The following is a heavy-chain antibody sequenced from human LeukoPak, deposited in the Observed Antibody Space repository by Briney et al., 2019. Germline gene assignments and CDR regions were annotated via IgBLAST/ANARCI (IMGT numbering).Heavy chain of an antibody. V-gene: IGHV1-18*01. J-gene: IGHJ3*02. D-gene: IGHD5-12*01. CDR1: GYTFTSYD. CDR3: ARWYSGYDPFGDAFDI. Sequence: GASVKVSCKASGYTFTSYDISWVRQAPGHGLEWMGWISAYNGNTNYAQKLQGRVTMTTDTSTSTAYMELRSLRSDDTAVYYCARWYSGYDPFGDAFDIWGQGTMVTVSS. CDR2: ISAYNGNT.